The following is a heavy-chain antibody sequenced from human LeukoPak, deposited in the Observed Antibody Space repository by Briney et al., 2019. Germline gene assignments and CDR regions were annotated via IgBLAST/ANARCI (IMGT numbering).Heavy chain of an antibody. V-gene: IGHV3-23*01. Sequence: GGSLRLSCAASGFTFTSYAMSWVRQAPGKGPEWVSSISSSGSSTYYADSVKGRFTISRDFSKNTLYLQMNSLRADDTAVYYCARLSGSGSYSPFDYWGQGTLVTVSS. J-gene: IGHJ4*02. CDR2: ISSSGSST. D-gene: IGHD3-10*01. CDR1: GFTFTSYA. CDR3: ARLSGSGSYSPFDY.